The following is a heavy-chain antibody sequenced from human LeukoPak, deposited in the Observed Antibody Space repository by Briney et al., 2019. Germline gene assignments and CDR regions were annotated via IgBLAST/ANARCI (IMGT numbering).Heavy chain of an antibody. V-gene: IGHV3-7*01. Sequence: GGSLRLSCAASGFTFSSYWKSWVRQAPGKGLEWVANIKQDGSEKYYVDSVKGRFTISRDNAKNSLYLQMNSLRAEDTAVYYCAGSNYYDSSYWGQGTLVTVSS. J-gene: IGHJ4*02. D-gene: IGHD3-22*01. CDR1: GFTFSSYW. CDR3: AGSNYYDSSY. CDR2: IKQDGSEK.